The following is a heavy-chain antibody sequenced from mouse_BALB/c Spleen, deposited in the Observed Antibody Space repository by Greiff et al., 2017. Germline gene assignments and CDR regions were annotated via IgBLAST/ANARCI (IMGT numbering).Heavy chain of an antibody. CDR3: ARGLDYYFDV. J-gene: IGHJ1*01. CDR2: ISSGGST. D-gene: IGHD1-1*02. Sequence: EVMLVESGGGLVQPGGSRKLSCAASGFTFSSYAMSWVRQTPEKRLEWVASISSGGSTYYPDSVKGRFTISRDNARNILYLQMSSLRSEDTAMYYCARGLDYYFDVWGAGTTVTVSS. CDR1: GFTFSSYA. V-gene: IGHV5-6-5*01.